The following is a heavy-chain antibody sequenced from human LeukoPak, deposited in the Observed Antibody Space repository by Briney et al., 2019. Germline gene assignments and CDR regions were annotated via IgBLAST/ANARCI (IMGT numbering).Heavy chain of an antibody. V-gene: IGHV3-21*01. D-gene: IGHD1-1*01. CDR2: LSISSSYI. Sequence: GGSLLLSCVVSRFTHRGHSINWVGQATGEGLEWVSSLSISSSYIYYTDSVKGRFTTYRDNAKNSMLLQMIRPGDEDADVYYCARGRSNFGYIFDCWGQGTLVTVSS. J-gene: IGHJ4*02. CDR3: ARGRSNFGYIFDC. CDR1: RFTHRGHS.